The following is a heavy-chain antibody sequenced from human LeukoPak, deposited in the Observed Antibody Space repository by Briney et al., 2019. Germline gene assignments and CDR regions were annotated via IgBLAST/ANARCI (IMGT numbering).Heavy chain of an antibody. CDR3: AKDMSVVPGRYYFDY. V-gene: IGHV3-9*01. Sequence: GGSLRLSCAASGFTFDDYAMHWVRQAPGKGLEWVSGISWNSGSIVYADSVKGRFTISRDNAKNSLYLQMNSLRAEDTALYYCAKDMSVVPGRYYFDYWGQGTLVTVSS. CDR1: GFTFDDYA. J-gene: IGHJ4*02. CDR2: ISWNSGSI. D-gene: IGHD2-15*01.